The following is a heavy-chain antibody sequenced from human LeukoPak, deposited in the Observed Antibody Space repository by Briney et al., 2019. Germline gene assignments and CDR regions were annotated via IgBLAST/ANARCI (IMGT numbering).Heavy chain of an antibody. Sequence: PGGSLRLSCAASGFTFSNYAMSWVRQAPGKGLEWVSGISVGGGSTFYADSVKGRFTISRDYSKDTLFLQMNSLRPEDTAVYYCAKDKKANCGGDCYARHWGQGTLVTVSS. CDR3: AKDKKANCGGDCYARH. CDR1: GFTFSNYA. CDR2: ISVGGGST. V-gene: IGHV3-23*01. D-gene: IGHD2-21*01. J-gene: IGHJ4*02.